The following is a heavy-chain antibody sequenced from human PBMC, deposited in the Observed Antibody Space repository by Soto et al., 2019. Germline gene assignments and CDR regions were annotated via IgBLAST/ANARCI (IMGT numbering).Heavy chain of an antibody. CDR1: GFTFSSYA. CDR2: ISGSGGST. D-gene: IGHD2-2*02. V-gene: IGHV3-23*01. J-gene: IGHJ4*02. CDR3: AKSIVVVPAAIRHFDY. Sequence: EVQLLESGGGLVQPGGSLRLSCAASGFTFSSYAMSWVRQAPGKGLEWVSAISGSGGSTYYADSVKGRFTISRDNSKNTLYLQMNSLRAEDTAVYYCAKSIVVVPAAIRHFDYWGQGTLVTVSS.